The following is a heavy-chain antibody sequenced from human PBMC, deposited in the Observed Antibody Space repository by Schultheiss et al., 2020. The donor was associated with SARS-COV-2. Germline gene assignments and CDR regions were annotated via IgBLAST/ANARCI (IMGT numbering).Heavy chain of an antibody. D-gene: IGHD6-13*01. V-gene: IGHV3-30-3*01. Sequence: GGSLRLSCAASGFTFSSYAMSWVRQAPGKGLEWVAVISYDGSNKYYADSVKGRFTISRDNSKNTLYLQMNSLRAEDTAVYYCARDSTAAGTISFRFDPWGQGTLVTVSS. CDR3: ARDSTAAGTISFRFDP. J-gene: IGHJ5*02. CDR2: ISYDGSNK. CDR1: GFTFSSYA.